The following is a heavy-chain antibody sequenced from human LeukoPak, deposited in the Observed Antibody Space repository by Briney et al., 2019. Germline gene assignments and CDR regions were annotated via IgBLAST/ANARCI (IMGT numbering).Heavy chain of an antibody. J-gene: IGHJ3*01. V-gene: IGHV3-30*02. CDR3: AKDRRYYDGSSYYSHDGFDL. CDR1: GFTFSRHD. CDR2: IQHGGGDK. Sequence: GGSLGLSCEASGFTFSRHDMHWVRQAPGKGLEWVAFIQHGGGDKNYADSVKGRFTISRDNSKNTLYLQMNSLRVEDTAVYYCAKDRRYYDGSSYYSHDGFDLWGQGTVVTVSS. D-gene: IGHD3-22*01.